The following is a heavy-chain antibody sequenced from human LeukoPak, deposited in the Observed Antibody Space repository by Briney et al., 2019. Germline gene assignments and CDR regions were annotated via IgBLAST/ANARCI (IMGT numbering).Heavy chain of an antibody. D-gene: IGHD6-13*01. CDR1: EFTFSSYF. J-gene: IGHJ4*02. CDR3: VRGAYSSSWLNFDY. V-gene: IGHV3-21*01. Sequence: GGSLRLSCAASEFTFSSYFMNWVRRAPGKGLEWVSSISSGSTYIYYADSVKGRFTISRDNSKNTLYLQMNSLRAEDTAVYYCVRGAYSSSWLNFDYWGQGTLVTVSS. CDR2: ISSGSTYI.